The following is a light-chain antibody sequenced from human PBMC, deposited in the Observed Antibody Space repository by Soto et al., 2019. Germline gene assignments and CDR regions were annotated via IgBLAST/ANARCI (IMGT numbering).Light chain of an antibody. V-gene: IGKV1-12*01. CDR1: QDIITL. CDR3: QQSNCIRSWT. CDR2: AAS. J-gene: IGKJ1*01. Sequence: DIQMTQSPSSVSASVGDRVTITCRASQDIITLLDWYQLKPWKAPKVLIYAASSLQTGVPSRFSGSGSGTDFSLIINSMQPEEFGTYYCQQSNCIRSWTFGQGTKVDIK.